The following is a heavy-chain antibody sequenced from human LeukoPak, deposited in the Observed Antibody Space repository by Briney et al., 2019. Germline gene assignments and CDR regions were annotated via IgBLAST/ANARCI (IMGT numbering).Heavy chain of an antibody. CDR3: AKHGYCSGISCFFDF. J-gene: IGHJ4*02. D-gene: IGHD2-2*03. V-gene: IGHV3-23*01. Sequence: GGSLRLSCAASGFTFSSYAMSWVRQAPGKGLEWVSGISGSGPYTFYTDSVKGRFTISRDSSKNTLYLQMNSLRSEDTALYYCAKHGYCSGISCFFDFWGQGTLVTVSS. CDR1: GFTFSSYA. CDR2: ISGSGPYT.